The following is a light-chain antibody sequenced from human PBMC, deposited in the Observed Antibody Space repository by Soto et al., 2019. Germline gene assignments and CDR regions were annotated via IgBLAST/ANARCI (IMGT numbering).Light chain of an antibody. CDR3: QHYGGMWT. J-gene: IGKJ1*01. Sequence: DIQMTQSPSSVSASVGDRVAITCRASQRVTNRLAWYQLKPGKAPKVLIYDVLNLESGVPSRFSGSGYGTEFTLTIRSLQPDDFATYCCQHYGGMWTFGQGTKVDIK. CDR1: QRVTNR. V-gene: IGKV1-5*01. CDR2: DVL.